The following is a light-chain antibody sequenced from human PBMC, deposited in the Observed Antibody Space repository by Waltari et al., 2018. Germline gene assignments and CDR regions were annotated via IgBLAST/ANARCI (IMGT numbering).Light chain of an antibody. CDR1: QSSPKY. Sequence: IQMTQSPSSLSASVGDRVTMTCRASQSSPKYLNWYQQTPGKAPKLLIYAASTLQSGVPSRFSGSGSGTELTLTIGSLQPEDFATYYCQLTSAFGPGTKVEIK. CDR3: QLTSA. J-gene: IGKJ3*01. V-gene: IGKV1-39*01. CDR2: AAS.